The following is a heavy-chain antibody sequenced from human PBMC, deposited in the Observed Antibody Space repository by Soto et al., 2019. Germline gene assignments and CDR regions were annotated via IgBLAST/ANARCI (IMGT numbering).Heavy chain of an antibody. CDR1: GGSFSGYY. J-gene: IGHJ3*02. CDR3: ARASIGATVTTSDAFDI. V-gene: IGHV4-34*01. D-gene: IGHD4-17*01. Sequence: SETLSLTCAVYGGSFSGYYWSWIRQPPGKGLEWIGEINHSGSTNYNPSLKSRVTISVDTSKNQFSLKLSSVTAADTAVYYCARASIGATVTTSDAFDIWGQGTMVTVSS. CDR2: INHSGST.